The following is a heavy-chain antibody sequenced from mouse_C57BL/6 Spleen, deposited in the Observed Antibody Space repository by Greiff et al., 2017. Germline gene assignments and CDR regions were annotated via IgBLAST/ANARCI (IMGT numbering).Heavy chain of an antibody. J-gene: IGHJ1*03. D-gene: IGHD1-2*01. CDR1: GYAFSSSW. CDR2: IYPGDGDT. CDR3: ARSEITTALHYFDV. V-gene: IGHV1-82*01. Sequence: VQGVESGPELVKPGASVKISCKASGYAFSSSWMNWVKQRPGKGLEWIGRIYPGDGDTNYNGKFKGKATLTADKSSSTAYMQLSSLTSEDSAVYFCARSEITTALHYFDVWGTGTTVTVSS.